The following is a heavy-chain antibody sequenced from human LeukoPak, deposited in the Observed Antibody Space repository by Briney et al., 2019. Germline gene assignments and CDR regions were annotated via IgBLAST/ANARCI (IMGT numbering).Heavy chain of an antibody. V-gene: IGHV3-74*01. CDR3: AREADRSGYYFIDY. J-gene: IGHJ4*02. CDR2: INSDGSST. Sequence: GGSLRLSCAASGFTSSSYWMHWVRQAPGKGLVWVSRINSDGSSTSYADSVKGRFTISRDNAKNTLYLQMNSLRAEDTAVYYCAREADRSGYYFIDYWGQGTLVTVSS. CDR1: GFTSSSYW. D-gene: IGHD3-22*01.